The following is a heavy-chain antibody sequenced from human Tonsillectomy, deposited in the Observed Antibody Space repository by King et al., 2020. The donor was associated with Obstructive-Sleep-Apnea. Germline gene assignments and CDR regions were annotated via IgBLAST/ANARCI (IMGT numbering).Heavy chain of an antibody. Sequence: VQLVESGGGLVQPGGSLRLSCAASGFTVSSNYMTWVRQAPGKGLEWVSVIYSGGSTYYADSVKGRFTISRDNSKNTLYLQMNSLRAEDTAVYYCARDIGGGYCGGDCYSGFDYWGQGTLVTVSS. D-gene: IGHD2-21*02. CDR1: GFTVSSNY. V-gene: IGHV3-66*01. CDR3: ARDIGGGYCGGDCYSGFDY. CDR2: IYSGGST. J-gene: IGHJ4*02.